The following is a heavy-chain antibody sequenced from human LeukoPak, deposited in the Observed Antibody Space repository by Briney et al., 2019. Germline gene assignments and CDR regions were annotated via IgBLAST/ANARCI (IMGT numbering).Heavy chain of an antibody. Sequence: GGSLRLSCAASGFTFSSYWMHWVRQAPAKGLVWVSRINTDGSSTYYADSVKGRFTISRDNAKNTLYLQMNSLRAEDTVVYYCVRGARGMYYFDYWGQGTLVTVSS. CDR3: VRGARGMYYFDY. J-gene: IGHJ4*02. CDR1: GFTFSSYW. CDR2: INTDGSST. V-gene: IGHV3-74*01. D-gene: IGHD3-16*01.